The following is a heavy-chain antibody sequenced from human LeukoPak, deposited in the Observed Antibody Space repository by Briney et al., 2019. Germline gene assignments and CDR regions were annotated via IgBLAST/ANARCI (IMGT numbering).Heavy chain of an antibody. D-gene: IGHD5-18*01. CDR2: ISGSGGST. J-gene: IGHJ4*02. Sequence: SGGSLRLSCAASGFTFSSYAMSWVRQAPGKGLEWVAAISGSGGSTYYADSVKGRFTISRDNSKNTLYLQMNSLRAEDTAVYYCAKIAQLWLQFLDYWGQGILVTVSS. V-gene: IGHV3-23*01. CDR3: AKIAQLWLQFLDY. CDR1: GFTFSSYA.